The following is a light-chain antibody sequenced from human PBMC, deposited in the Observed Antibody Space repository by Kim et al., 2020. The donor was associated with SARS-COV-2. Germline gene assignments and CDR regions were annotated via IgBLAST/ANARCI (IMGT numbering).Light chain of an antibody. CDR2: DAS. V-gene: IGKV3-11*01. J-gene: IGKJ2*01. Sequence: SLSPGERATLSCRASQSVGGYVAWYQQTPGQAPRLLMYDASKRATGIPARFSGSGSGTDFTLTISSLEPEDFALYYCQQRYNWPPTFGQGTKLEI. CDR1: QSVGGY. CDR3: QQRYNWPPT.